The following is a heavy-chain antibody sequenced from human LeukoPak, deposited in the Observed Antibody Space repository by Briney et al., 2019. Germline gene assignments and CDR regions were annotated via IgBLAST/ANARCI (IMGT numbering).Heavy chain of an antibody. V-gene: IGHV1-24*01. CDR1: GYTLTELS. CDR2: FDPEDGET. CDR3: ARPDPYCSGGSCSPHPSAFDI. Sequence: ASVKVSCKVSGYTLTELSMHWVRQAPGKGLEWMGGFDPEDGETIYAQKFQGRVTMTEDTSTDTAYMELSSLRSEDTAVYYCARPDPYCSGGSCSPHPSAFDIWGQGTMVTVSS. J-gene: IGHJ3*02. D-gene: IGHD2-15*01.